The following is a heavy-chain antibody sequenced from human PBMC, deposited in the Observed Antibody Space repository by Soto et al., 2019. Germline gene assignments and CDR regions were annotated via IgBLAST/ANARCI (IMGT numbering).Heavy chain of an antibody. CDR3: ARTNGVRGPYYYGMDV. Sequence: SETLSLTCTVSGGSISSGDYYWSWIRQPPGKGLEWIGYIYYSGSTYYNPSLKSRVTISVDTSKNQFSLKLSSVTAADTAVYYCARTNGVRGPYYYGMDVWGQGTTVTVSS. J-gene: IGHJ6*02. CDR1: GGSISSGDYY. D-gene: IGHD2-8*01. CDR2: IYYSGST. V-gene: IGHV4-30-4*01.